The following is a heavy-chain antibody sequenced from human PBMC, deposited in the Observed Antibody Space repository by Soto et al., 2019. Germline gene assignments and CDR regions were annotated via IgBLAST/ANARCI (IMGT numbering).Heavy chain of an antibody. J-gene: IGHJ4*02. D-gene: IGHD4-17*01. CDR3: ARVYGGAFDY. CDR2: IYYSGST. Sequence: QVQLQESGPGLVKPSETLSLTCTVSGGSISSYYWSWIRQPPGKGLEWIGYIYYSGSTNYNPSLXRXAXIXXDTSKNQFSLKLSSVTAADTAVYYCARVYGGAFDYWGQGTLVTVSS. CDR1: GGSISSYY. V-gene: IGHV4-59*01.